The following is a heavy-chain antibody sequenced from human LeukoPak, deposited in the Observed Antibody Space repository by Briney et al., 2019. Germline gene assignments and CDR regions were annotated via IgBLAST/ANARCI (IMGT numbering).Heavy chain of an antibody. J-gene: IGHJ4*02. CDR2: ISSSSTTT. CDR1: GFTFSSYN. D-gene: IGHD6-19*01. CDR3: ARRSSGWGGLDY. Sequence: GGSLRLSCAASGFTFSSYNMNWVRQAPGKGLEWVSYISSSSTTTFYADSVKGRFTISRDNAKNSLYLQMNSLRDEDTAVYYCARRSSGWGGLDYWGQGTLVTVSS. V-gene: IGHV3-48*02.